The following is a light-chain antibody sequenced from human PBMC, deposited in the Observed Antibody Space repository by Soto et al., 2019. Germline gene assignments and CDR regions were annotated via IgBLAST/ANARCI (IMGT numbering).Light chain of an antibody. V-gene: IGLV2-11*01. CDR1: NSNLGDYNY. CDR2: DVS. J-gene: IGLJ1*01. CDR3: CSSAGTYTYV. Sequence: QSVLTQPRSVSGSPGQSVAISCTGTNSNLGDYNYVSWYQQHPGKAPKLMISDVSKRPSGVPDRFSDSKSGNTASLTISGLQAEDEADYYCCSSAGTYTYVFGTGTKLTVL.